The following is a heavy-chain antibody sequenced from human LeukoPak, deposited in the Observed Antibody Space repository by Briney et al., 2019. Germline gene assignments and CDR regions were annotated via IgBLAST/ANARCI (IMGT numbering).Heavy chain of an antibody. J-gene: IGHJ4*02. CDR2: IYPGDSDN. D-gene: IGHD3-10*01. Sequence: GEPLKISCNGSGDSFSNYWIGWGRPMPGKGLGRMGIIYPGDSDNRYSPSFQGQVTISADKNISTAYLQWSSLKASDTAMYYCASPLGDVASYYWGQGTLVTVSS. CDR1: GDSFSNYW. V-gene: IGHV5-51*01. CDR3: ASPLGDVASYY.